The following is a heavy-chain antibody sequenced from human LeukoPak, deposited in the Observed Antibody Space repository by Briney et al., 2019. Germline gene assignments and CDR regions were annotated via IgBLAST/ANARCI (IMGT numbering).Heavy chain of an antibody. Sequence: PSETLSLTRTVSGYSISSGYYWGWIRQPPGKGLEWIGSIYHSGSTYYNPSLKSRVTISVDTSKNQFSLKLSSVTAADTAVYYCARVPYGDYRFDYWGQGTLVTVSS. J-gene: IGHJ4*02. CDR3: ARVPYGDYRFDY. D-gene: IGHD4-17*01. CDR2: IYHSGST. CDR1: GYSISSGYY. V-gene: IGHV4-38-2*02.